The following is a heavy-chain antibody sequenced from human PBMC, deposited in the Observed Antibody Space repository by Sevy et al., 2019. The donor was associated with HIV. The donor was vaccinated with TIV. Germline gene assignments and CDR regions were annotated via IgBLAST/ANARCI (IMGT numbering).Heavy chain of an antibody. Sequence: GGSLRLSCAASGFTFSSYAMSWVRQAPGKGLEWVSAISGSGGSTYYADSVKGRFTISRDNSKNTLYLQMNSLRAEDTAVYYCAKEHCGGDCHLGYYFDYWGQGTLVTVSS. V-gene: IGHV3-23*01. J-gene: IGHJ4*02. CDR1: GFTFSSYA. CDR3: AKEHCGGDCHLGYYFDY. D-gene: IGHD2-21*01. CDR2: ISGSGGST.